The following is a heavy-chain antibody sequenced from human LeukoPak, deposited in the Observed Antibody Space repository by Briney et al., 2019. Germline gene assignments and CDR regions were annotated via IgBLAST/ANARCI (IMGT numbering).Heavy chain of an antibody. CDR3: ANADRFCSGNCHVPDAFDF. J-gene: IGHJ3*01. D-gene: IGHD2-15*01. CDR2: IFDSGRT. V-gene: IGHV4-31*03. CDR1: GGSISSGGYY. Sequence: SQTLSLTCTVSGGSISSGGYYWSWIRQHPGKGLEWIGYIFDSGRTDFNPSLKSRVTISVDRSKNQFSLRLSSVTATDTAVYYCANADRFCSGNCHVPDAFDFWGQGTMVTVSS.